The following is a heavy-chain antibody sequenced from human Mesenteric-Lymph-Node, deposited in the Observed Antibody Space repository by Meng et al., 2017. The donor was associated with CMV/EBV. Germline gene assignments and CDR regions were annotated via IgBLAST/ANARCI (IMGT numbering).Heavy chain of an antibody. J-gene: IGHJ2*01. Sequence: ICGGSFSGHYWTWIRQTPGKGLEWIGEINHSGSTNYNPSLKSRVTISIDPSKNQYSLNLNSVTAADTAVYYCARYLVTTITYYFDLWGRGTLVTVSS. D-gene: IGHD5-12*01. CDR1: GGSFSGHY. V-gene: IGHV4-34*01. CDR3: ARYLVTTITYYFDL. CDR2: INHSGST.